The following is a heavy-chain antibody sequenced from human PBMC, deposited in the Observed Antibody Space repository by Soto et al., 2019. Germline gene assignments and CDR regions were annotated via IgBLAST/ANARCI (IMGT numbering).Heavy chain of an antibody. J-gene: IGHJ4*02. V-gene: IGHV1-18*01. CDR1: GYTFTSYG. Sequence: QVQLVQSGAEVKKPGASVKVSCKASGYTFTSYGISWVRQAPGQGLGWMGWISAYNGNTNYAQKLQGRVTMTTDTSTSTAYMELRSLRSDDTAVYYCARDLRYDYVWGSYRPHHFDYWGQGTLVTVSS. CDR2: ISAYNGNT. CDR3: ARDLRYDYVWGSYRPHHFDY. D-gene: IGHD3-16*02.